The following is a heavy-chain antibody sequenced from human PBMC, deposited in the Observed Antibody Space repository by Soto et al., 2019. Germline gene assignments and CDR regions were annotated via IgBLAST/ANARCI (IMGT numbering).Heavy chain of an antibody. CDR2: VNPIVSMS. D-gene: IGHD3-10*01. J-gene: IGHJ4*02. CDR1: GDTFSFYT. CDR3: AATYGSGYRGFDY. Sequence: QVQLVQSGAEVRKPGSSVKVSCKASGDTFSFYTINWVRQAPGLGLEWMGRVNPIVSMSNYAQKFQGRVTITADKSTNLAHIQMSSLRSEVTAIYYCAATYGSGYRGFDYWGQGALVTVSS. V-gene: IGHV1-69*02.